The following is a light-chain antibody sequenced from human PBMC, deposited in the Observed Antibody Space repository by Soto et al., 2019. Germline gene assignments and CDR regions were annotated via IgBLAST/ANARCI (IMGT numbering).Light chain of an antibody. CDR1: QSVLYSANNKNY. J-gene: IGKJ4*01. CDR3: QQYYITPLT. V-gene: IGKV4-1*01. CDR2: WAS. Sequence: DIVMTQSPDSLAVSLGERATVNCRSSQSVLYSANNKNYLAWYQQKPGQPPKLLIYWASIRESGVPDRFSGSGSGTDFTLTISSLQTEDAALYFCQQYYITPLTFGGGTKVEI.